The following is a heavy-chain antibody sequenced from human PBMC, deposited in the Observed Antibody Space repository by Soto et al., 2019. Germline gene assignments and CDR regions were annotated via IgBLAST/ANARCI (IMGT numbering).Heavy chain of an antibody. Sequence: ASVKVSCKASGYTFTSYNISWVRQAPGQGLEWMGWISAYNGNTNYAQKLQGRVTMTTDTSTSTAYMELRSLRSDDTAVYYCARYDHRGVYFDYWGQGTLVTVSS. J-gene: IGHJ4*02. V-gene: IGHV1-18*01. CDR1: GYTFTSYN. CDR3: ARYDHRGVYFDY. D-gene: IGHD3-16*01. CDR2: ISAYNGNT.